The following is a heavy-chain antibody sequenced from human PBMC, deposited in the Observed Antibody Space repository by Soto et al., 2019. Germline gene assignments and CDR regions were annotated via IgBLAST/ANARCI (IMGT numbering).Heavy chain of an antibody. V-gene: IGHV4-30-4*01. CDR2: IYYNAIT. D-gene: IGHD2-15*01. J-gene: IGHJ4*02. CDR1: GGPISGYS. CDR3: VREGGGMVGFDF. Sequence: VQLQESGPGLVKPSQTLSLICTVSGGPISGYSWHLVRQSSGQGLEWVGYIYYNAITYYNPSLEGRGTISWDTSNRQFSLRLTSLTPADTAVYYCVREGGGMVGFDFLGQGVHVTVYS.